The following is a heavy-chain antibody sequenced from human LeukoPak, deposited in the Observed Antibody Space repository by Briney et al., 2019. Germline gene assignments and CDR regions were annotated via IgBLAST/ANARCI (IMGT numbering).Heavy chain of an antibody. V-gene: IGHV4-39*07. D-gene: IGHD5-18*01. J-gene: IGHJ1*01. CDR1: GGSISSSSYY. CDR2: IYYSGST. CDR3: ARYSLNFQD. Sequence: SETLSLTCTVSGGSISSSSYYWGWIRQPPGKGLEWIGSIYYSGSTYYNPSLKSRVTISVDTSKNQFSLKLSSVTAADTAVYYCARYSLNFQDWGQGTLVTVSS.